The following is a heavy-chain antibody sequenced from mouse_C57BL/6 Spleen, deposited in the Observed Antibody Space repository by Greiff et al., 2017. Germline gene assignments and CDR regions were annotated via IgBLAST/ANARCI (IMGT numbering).Heavy chain of an antibody. D-gene: IGHD2-4*01. CDR1: GYTFTSYW. J-gene: IGHJ2*01. CDR3: ARSEGLDYDGLYFDY. Sequence: QVQLKQPGAELVKPGASVKLSCKASGYTFTSYWMHWVKQRPGRGLEWIGRIDPNSGGTKYNEKFKSKATLTVDKPSSTAYMQLSSLTSEDSAVYYCARSEGLDYDGLYFDYWGQGTTLTVSS. CDR2: IDPNSGGT. V-gene: IGHV1-72*01.